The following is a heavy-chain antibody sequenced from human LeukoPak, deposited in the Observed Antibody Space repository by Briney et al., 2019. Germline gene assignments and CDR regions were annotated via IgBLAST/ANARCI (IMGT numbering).Heavy chain of an antibody. J-gene: IGHJ4*02. CDR2: IYYSGST. Sequence: SETLSLTCTVSGGSISSSSYYWGWIRQPPGKGLEWIGYIYYSGSTYYNPSLKSRVTISVDTSKNQFSLKLSSVTAADTAVYYCARESGDDYYFDYWGQGTLVTVSS. CDR3: ARESGDDYYFDY. V-gene: IGHV4-31*03. CDR1: GGSISSSSYY. D-gene: IGHD1-26*01.